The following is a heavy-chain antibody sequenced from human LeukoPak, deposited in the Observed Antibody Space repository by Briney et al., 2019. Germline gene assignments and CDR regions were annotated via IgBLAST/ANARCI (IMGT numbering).Heavy chain of an antibody. CDR3: ARGISGNSNGYGDS. CDR1: GYTFTGYD. D-gene: IGHD5-18*01. Sequence: APVKVSCKASGYTFTGYDVNWVRQAPGQAPEWRGWMNPNSGNTGYAQKVQGRVSMTRDTSINTAYMELSSLGSEDTAVYYCARGISGNSNGYGDSWGQGTLVTVSS. CDR2: MNPNSGNT. J-gene: IGHJ4*02. V-gene: IGHV1-8*01.